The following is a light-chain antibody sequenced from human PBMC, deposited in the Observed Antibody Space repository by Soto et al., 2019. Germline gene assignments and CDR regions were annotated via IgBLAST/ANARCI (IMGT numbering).Light chain of an antibody. J-gene: IGKJ1*01. CDR1: QSVNRY. Sequence: EIVLTQSPATLSLSPGERATLSCWASQSVNRYLVWYQQKPGQAPRLLMYDASKRATGIPARFSGSGSGTDFTLTISRLEPEDSAVYHCQQYGSSPTTFGQGTKVDI. CDR2: DAS. CDR3: QQYGSSPTT. V-gene: IGKV3-20*01.